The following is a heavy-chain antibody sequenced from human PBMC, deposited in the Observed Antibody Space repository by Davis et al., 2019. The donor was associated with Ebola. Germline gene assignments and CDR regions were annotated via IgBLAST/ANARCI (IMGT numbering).Heavy chain of an antibody. V-gene: IGHV1-18*01. CDR3: ASAGGGYNPAGPFDI. D-gene: IGHD1-1*01. Sequence: ASVKVSCKASGYTFTSYGISWVRQAPGQGLEWMGWISAYNGNTNYAQKLQGRVTMTTDTSTSTAYMELRSLRAEDTAVYYCASAGGGYNPAGPFDIWGQGTMVTVSS. J-gene: IGHJ3*02. CDR1: GYTFTSYG. CDR2: ISAYNGNT.